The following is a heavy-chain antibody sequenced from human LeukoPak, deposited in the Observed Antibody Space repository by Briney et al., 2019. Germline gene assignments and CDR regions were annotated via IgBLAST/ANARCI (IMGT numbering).Heavy chain of an antibody. J-gene: IGHJ5*01. CDR2: IFHTGIT. V-gene: IGHV4-59*02. D-gene: IGHD3-3*02. CDR3: AKHFFSMIWFES. Sequence: SETLSLTCTVSGGSVTKYYWHWIRQAPGKGLEWIGFIFHTGITNYNPSLKSRVTISVDTSKNQFSLKLTSVTAADTAVYFCAKHFFSMIWFESWGQGTLVTVSS. CDR1: GGSVTKYY.